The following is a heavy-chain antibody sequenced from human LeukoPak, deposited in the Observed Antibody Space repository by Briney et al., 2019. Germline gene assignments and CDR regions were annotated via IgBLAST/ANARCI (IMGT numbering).Heavy chain of an antibody. CDR3: ARLYQHDSSTYRPVDY. CDR1: GFTFSTYD. J-gene: IGHJ4*02. V-gene: IGHV3-13*01. D-gene: IGHD3-22*01. Sequence: PGGSLRLSCAASGFTFSTYDIHWVRQATGKGLEWVSAIDTAGDTYYPGSVKGRFTISRENAKNSLYLQMNSLRAEDTAVYYCARLYQHDSSTYRPVDYWGQGTLVSVSS. CDR2: IDTAGDT.